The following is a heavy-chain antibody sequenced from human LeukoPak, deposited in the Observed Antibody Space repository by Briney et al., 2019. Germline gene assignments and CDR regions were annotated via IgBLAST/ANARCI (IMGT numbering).Heavy chain of an antibody. Sequence: SETLSLTCSVSGGSIRSYYWSWIRQPPGKGLEWIGYIYHSGSTDYNPSLKSRVTISLDTSKNQFSLKLSSVPAADTAVYYCARVLCLGYCSSTSWGSGFDPWGQGTLVTVSS. CDR2: IYHSGST. CDR3: ARVLCLGYCSSTSWGSGFDP. V-gene: IGHV4-59*01. D-gene: IGHD2-2*01. J-gene: IGHJ5*02. CDR1: GGSIRSYY.